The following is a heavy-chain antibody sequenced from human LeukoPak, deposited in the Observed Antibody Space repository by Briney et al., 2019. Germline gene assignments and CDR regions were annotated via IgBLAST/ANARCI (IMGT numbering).Heavy chain of an antibody. D-gene: IGHD6-13*01. CDR2: INHSGST. V-gene: IGHV4-34*01. J-gene: IGHJ3*02. CDR1: GFTFSSYA. CDR3: ARGNSIAAAVEIAFDI. Sequence: GSLRLSCAASGFTFSSYAMSWVRQPPGKGLEWIGEINHSGSTNYNPSLKSRVTISVDTSKNQFSLKLSSVTAADTAVYYCARGNSIAAAVEIAFDIWGQGTMVTVSS.